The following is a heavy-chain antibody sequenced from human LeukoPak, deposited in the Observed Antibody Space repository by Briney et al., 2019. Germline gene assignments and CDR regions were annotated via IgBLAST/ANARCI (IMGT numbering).Heavy chain of an antibody. CDR2: MNPNSGNT. D-gene: IGHD6-13*01. Sequence: ASVKVSCKASGYTFTSYDINWVRQATGQGLEWMGWMNPNSGNTGYAQKFQGRVTMTRDTSISTAYMELSRLRSDDTAVYYCARVLSIAAAGTGYWGQGTLVTVSS. CDR3: ARVLSIAAAGTGY. V-gene: IGHV1-8*01. J-gene: IGHJ4*02. CDR1: GYTFTSYD.